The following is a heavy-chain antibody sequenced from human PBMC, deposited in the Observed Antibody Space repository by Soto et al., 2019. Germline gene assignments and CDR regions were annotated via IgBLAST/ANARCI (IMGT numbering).Heavy chain of an antibody. CDR3: AREDDSSGYYYRFDY. D-gene: IGHD3-22*01. Sequence: ASVKVSCKASGYTLTSYGISWVRQAPGQGLEWMGWISAYNGNTNYAQKLQGRVTMTTDTSTSTAYMELRSLRSDDTAVYYCAREDDSSGYYYRFDYWGQGTLVTVSS. CDR1: GYTLTSYG. V-gene: IGHV1-18*01. CDR2: ISAYNGNT. J-gene: IGHJ4*02.